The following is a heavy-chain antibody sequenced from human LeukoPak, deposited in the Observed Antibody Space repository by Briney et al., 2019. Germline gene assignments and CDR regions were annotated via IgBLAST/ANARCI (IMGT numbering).Heavy chain of an antibody. CDR2: ISSSGSTI. J-gene: IGHJ4*02. D-gene: IGHD2-15*01. Sequence: GESLRLSYAASGFTFSSYEMNWVRQARGKGLEWVSYISSSGSTIYYADSVKGRFTISRDNAKNSLYLQMNSLRAEDTAVYYCARVKRICSGGSCLIDYWGQGTLVTVSS. V-gene: IGHV3-48*03. CDR3: ARVKRICSGGSCLIDY. CDR1: GFTFSSYE.